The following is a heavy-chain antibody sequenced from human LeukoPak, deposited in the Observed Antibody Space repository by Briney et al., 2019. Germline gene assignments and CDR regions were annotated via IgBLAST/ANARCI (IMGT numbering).Heavy chain of an antibody. D-gene: IGHD3-10*02. CDR3: AKERVRGVLNY. CDR1: GFTFSSYA. CDR2: ISGSGGST. Sequence: GGSLRLSCAASGFTFSSYAMSWVRQAPGKGLGWVSAISGSGGSTYYADSVKGRFTISRDNSKNTLYLQMNSLRAEATAVYYCAKERVRGVLNYWGQGTLVTVSS. V-gene: IGHV3-23*01. J-gene: IGHJ4*02.